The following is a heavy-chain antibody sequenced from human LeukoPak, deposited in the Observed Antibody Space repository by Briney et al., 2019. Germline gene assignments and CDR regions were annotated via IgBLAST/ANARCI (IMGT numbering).Heavy chain of an antibody. Sequence: AGGSLRLSCAASGFTFSSYSMTWVRQAPGKGLDWVSVINYSGRDTFYADSVKGRFTISRDNSKNTLYLEMNSLRVEGTAIYYCTKAPAGIRRPLEYWGQGSLVTVSS. J-gene: IGHJ4*02. CDR1: GFTFSSYS. D-gene: IGHD2-2*02. V-gene: IGHV3-23*01. CDR3: TKAPAGIRRPLEY. CDR2: INYSGRDT.